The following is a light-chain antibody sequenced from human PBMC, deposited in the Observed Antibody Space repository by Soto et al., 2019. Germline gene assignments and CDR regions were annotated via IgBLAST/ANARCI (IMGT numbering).Light chain of an antibody. V-gene: IGKV3-15*01. J-gene: IGKJ4*01. CDR1: QDIRSS. CDR2: GAS. CDR3: QQDSSWPLT. Sequence: EIVMTQSPATLSVSPWERAILSCMASQDIRSSLACYHQKPGQAPRLLIYGASIRATGVPATFSGSGSGTEFTLSISSLQSEHLGVYYCQQDSSWPLTFGGGTKVDI.